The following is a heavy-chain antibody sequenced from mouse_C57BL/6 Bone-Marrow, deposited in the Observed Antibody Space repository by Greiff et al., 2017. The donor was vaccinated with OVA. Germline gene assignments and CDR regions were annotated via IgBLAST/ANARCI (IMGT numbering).Heavy chain of an antibody. Sequence: VQVVESGGDLVKPGGSLKLSCAASGFTFSSYGMSWVRQTPDKRLEWVATISSGGSYTYYPDSVKGRFTISRDNAKNTLYLQMSSLKSEDTAMYYCARQNYYSVRFAYWGQGTLVTVSA. V-gene: IGHV5-6*01. D-gene: IGHD2-12*01. J-gene: IGHJ3*01. CDR1: GFTFSSYG. CDR3: ARQNYYSVRFAY. CDR2: ISSGGSYT.